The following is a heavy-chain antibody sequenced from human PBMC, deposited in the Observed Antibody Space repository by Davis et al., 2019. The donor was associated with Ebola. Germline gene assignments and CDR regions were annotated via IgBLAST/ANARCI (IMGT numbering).Heavy chain of an antibody. D-gene: IGHD1-26*01. CDR3: ATVNPVGATTGYYYYYGMDV. V-gene: IGHV4-59*01. CDR1: GGSITNYY. Sequence: SETLSLTCTVSGGSITNYYWSWIRQTPGKGLEWIGYIYYSGSTNYNPSLKSRLTISVDTSKNQFSLKLSSLTAADTAVYYCATVNPVGATTGYYYYYGMDVWGQGTTVTVSS. CDR2: IYYSGST. J-gene: IGHJ6*02.